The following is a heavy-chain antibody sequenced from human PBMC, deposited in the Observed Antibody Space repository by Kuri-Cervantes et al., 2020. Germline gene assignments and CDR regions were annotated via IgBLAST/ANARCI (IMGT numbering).Heavy chain of an antibody. J-gene: IGHJ4*02. CDR2: IYTSGST. CDR1: GGSISSGSYY. D-gene: IGHD3-22*01. CDR3: ATSLLYDSSGYYDY. Sequence: SETLSLTCTVSGGSISSGSYYWSWIRQPAGKGLEWIGRIYTSGSTNYNPSLKSRVTISVDTSKNQFSLKLSSVTAADTAVYYCATSLLYDSSGYYDYWGQGTLVTVSS. V-gene: IGHV4-61*02.